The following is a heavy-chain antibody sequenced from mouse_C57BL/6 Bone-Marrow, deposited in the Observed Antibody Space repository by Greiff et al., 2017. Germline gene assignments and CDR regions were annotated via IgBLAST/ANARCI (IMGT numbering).Heavy chain of an antibody. V-gene: IGHV1-20*01. CDR3: AKGDGYVDY. CDR1: GYSFTGYF. J-gene: IGHJ2*01. D-gene: IGHD2-3*01. Sequence: VQLQQSGPELVKPGDSVKISCKASGYSFTGYFMNWVMQSPGKSLEWIGRIYPYNGDTFYNQKFKGKATLTVDKSSSTAHLELRSLTSADSAVXYCAKGDGYVDYWGQGTTLTVSS. CDR2: IYPYNGDT.